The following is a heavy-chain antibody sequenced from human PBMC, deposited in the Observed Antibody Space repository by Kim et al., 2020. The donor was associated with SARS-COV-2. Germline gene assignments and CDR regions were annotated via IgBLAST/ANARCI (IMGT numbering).Heavy chain of an antibody. Sequence: GGSLRLSCAVSGFTFSDRYMDWVRQAPGKGLEWVGRIRNKANSYTAEYAASVKGRFTISRDDSKSSLYLQMNSLRTEDTAIYHCVNFYSDNTGYRDYWGQGPLVTVSS. J-gene: IGHJ4*02. D-gene: IGHD3-22*01. CDR2: IRNKANSYTA. CDR1: GFTFSDRY. V-gene: IGHV3-72*01. CDR3: VNFYSDNTGYRDY.